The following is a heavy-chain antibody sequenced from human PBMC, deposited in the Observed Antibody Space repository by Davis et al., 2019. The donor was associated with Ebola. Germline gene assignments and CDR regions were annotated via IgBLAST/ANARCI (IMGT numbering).Heavy chain of an antibody. D-gene: IGHD3-10*01. CDR2: IYYSGST. V-gene: IGHV4-39*01. J-gene: IGHJ4*02. CDR3: AREGGSDY. CDR1: GGSFSSYY. Sequence: PGGSLRLSCAVYGGSFSSYYWGWIRQPPGKGLEWIGSIYYSGSTYYNPSLKSRVTISVDTSKNQFSLKLSSVTAADTAVYYCAREGGSDYWGQGTLVTVSS.